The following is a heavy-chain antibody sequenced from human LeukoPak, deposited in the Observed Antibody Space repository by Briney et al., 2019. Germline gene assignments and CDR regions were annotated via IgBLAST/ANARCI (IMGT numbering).Heavy chain of an antibody. V-gene: IGHV4-59*08. D-gene: IGHD4-23*01. CDR3: ANGGYFDY. J-gene: IGHJ4*02. CDR1: GGSISSYY. Sequence: SETLSLTCTVSGGSISSYYWSWIRQPPGKGLEWIGYIYYSGSTNYNPSLKSRVTISVDTSKNQFSLKLSSVTAADTAVYYCANGGYFDYWGQGTLVTVSS. CDR2: IYYSGST.